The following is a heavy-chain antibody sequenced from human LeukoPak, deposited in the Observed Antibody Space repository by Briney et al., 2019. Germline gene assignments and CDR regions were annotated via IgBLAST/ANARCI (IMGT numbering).Heavy chain of an antibody. Sequence: QPSETLSLTCSVYGGSFRGYYWSWIRQSPEKGLEWIGQIYHTGSTNYNPSLASRVTISLDISKSQFSLKLTSVIAADTAVYYCARDDFGVALGGVWSIGTTVTVSS. CDR1: GGSFRGYY. J-gene: IGHJ6*04. CDR3: ARDDFGVALGGV. D-gene: IGHD3-3*01. V-gene: IGHV4-34*01. CDR2: IYHTGST.